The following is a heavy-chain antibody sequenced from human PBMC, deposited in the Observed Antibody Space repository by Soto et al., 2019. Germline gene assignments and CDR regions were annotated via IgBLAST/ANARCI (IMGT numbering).Heavy chain of an antibody. V-gene: IGHV1-18*01. J-gene: IGHJ4*02. Sequence: QVQLVQSGAEVKKPGASVKVSCKASGYTFTSYGISWVRQAPGQGLEWMGWISAYSGNTNYAQKLQGRVTMTTDTATSTSYMELRGLRSYDTAVYYCARDSSYSSGWFVDYCGQRTLVTVSS. D-gene: IGHD6-19*01. CDR3: ARDSSYSSGWFVDY. CDR1: GYTFTSYG. CDR2: ISAYSGNT.